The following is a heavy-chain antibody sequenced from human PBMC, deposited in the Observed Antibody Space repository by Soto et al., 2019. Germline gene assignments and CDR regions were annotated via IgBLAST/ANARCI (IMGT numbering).Heavy chain of an antibody. CDR1: GGTFSSYA. V-gene: IGHV1-69*13. Sequence: ASVKISCKASGGTFSSYAISWVRQAPGQGLEWMGGIIPIFGTAKYAQKFQGRVTITADESTSTAYMELSSLRSEDTAVYYCARDLLNNHYGDYVFEWGKGTLVTVSS. CDR2: IIPIFGTA. D-gene: IGHD4-17*01. J-gene: IGHJ4*02. CDR3: ARDLLNNHYGDYVFE.